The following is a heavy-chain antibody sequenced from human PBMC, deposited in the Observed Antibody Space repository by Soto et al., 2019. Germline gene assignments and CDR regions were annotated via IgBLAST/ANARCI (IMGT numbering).Heavy chain of an antibody. V-gene: IGHV4-61*01. CDR3: ARDRVYSYGGKYGMDV. J-gene: IGHJ6*02. CDR2: IYYSGST. CDR1: GGSVSSASYY. Sequence: QVQLQESGPGLVKPSETLSLTCTVSGGSVSSASYYWSWIRQPPGKGLEWIGYIYYSGSTNYNPSLKSRVTISVDTSKTQFSLKLTSVTAADTAVYYCARDRVYSYGGKYGMDVWGQGTTVTVSS. D-gene: IGHD5-18*01.